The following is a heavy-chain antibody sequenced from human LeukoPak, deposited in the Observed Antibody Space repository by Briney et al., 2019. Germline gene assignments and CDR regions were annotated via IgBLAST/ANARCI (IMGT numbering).Heavy chain of an antibody. V-gene: IGHV3-21*01. CDR2: ISVSSSYI. CDR1: GFTFSSYS. J-gene: IGHJ4*02. CDR3: ARSYYCGGDCYSTLSNY. D-gene: IGHD2-21*02. Sequence: GGSLRLSCAASGFTFSSYSRNWVRQAPGKGLEWVSSISVSSSYIYYADSVRGRFTISRDNAKSSLYLQMNSLRAEDTAVYFCARSYYCGGDCYSTLSNYWGQGTLVTVSS.